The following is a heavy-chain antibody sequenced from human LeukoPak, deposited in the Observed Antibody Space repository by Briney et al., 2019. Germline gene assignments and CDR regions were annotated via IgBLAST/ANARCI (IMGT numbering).Heavy chain of an antibody. CDR2: IYPGDSDT. D-gene: IGHD3-10*01. CDR1: GYSFTSYW. V-gene: IGHV5-51*01. Sequence: GESLQISCKGSGYSFTSYWIGWVRQMPGKGLEWMGIIYPGDSDTRYSPSFQGQVTISADKSISTAYLQWSSLKASDTAMYYCARPRGGSGSYYSYYFDYWGQGTLVTVSS. J-gene: IGHJ4*02. CDR3: ARPRGGSGSYYSYYFDY.